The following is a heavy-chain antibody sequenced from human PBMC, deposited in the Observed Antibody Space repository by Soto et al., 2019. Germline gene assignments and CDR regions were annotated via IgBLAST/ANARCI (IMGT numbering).Heavy chain of an antibody. D-gene: IGHD2-15*01. Sequence: EVQLLESGGGLVQPGGSLRLSCAASGFTFSSYAMSWVRQAPGKRLEWVSVISSSGGSTYYADSVKGRFTISRDNSKNTLYLQMNSLRAEDTAVYYCAKGGSSYYFDYWGQGTLVTVSS. CDR2: ISSSGGST. J-gene: IGHJ4*02. V-gene: IGHV3-23*01. CDR3: AKGGSSYYFDY. CDR1: GFTFSSYA.